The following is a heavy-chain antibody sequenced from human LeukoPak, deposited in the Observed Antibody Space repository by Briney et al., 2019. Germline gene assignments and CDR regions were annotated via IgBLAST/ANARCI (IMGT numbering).Heavy chain of an antibody. Sequence: SGPTLVNPTQTLTLTCTFSGFSLSTRGVGMGWIRQPPGKALEWLGLIFGDDDKRYRPSLQSRLTLTKDTSKNQVVLTLTNMDPVDTGTYYCAHILWTVTSPFDYWGQGTLVTVSS. D-gene: IGHD4-17*01. CDR2: IFGDDDK. CDR3: AHILWTVTSPFDY. J-gene: IGHJ4*02. V-gene: IGHV2-5*02. CDR1: GFSLSTRGVG.